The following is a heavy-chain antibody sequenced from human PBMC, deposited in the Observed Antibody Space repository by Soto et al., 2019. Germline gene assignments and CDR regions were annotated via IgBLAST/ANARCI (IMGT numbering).Heavy chain of an antibody. V-gene: IGHV4-59*01. D-gene: IGHD6-19*01. J-gene: IGHJ5*02. Sequence: SETLSLTCTVSGGSISSYYWNWIRQSPGEGLERIGYAHNGYAHNGAYTSYNPSLKSRVTTSIDTSKNQFSLKLSSVTAADTAVYYCARSWGIVVDFRFDPWGQGTLVTVSS. CDR1: GGSISSYY. CDR2: AHNGAYT. CDR3: ARSWGIVVDFRFDP.